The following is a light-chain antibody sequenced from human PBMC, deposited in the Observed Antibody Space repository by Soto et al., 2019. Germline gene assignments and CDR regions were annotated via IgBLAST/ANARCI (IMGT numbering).Light chain of an antibody. J-gene: IGKJ2*01. CDR3: QLYTTSPYT. CDR2: GAS. Sequence: EIVLTQSPGTLSLSPGERATLSCRASQSVSSSYLAWYQQKPGQAPRLLIYGASSRATGIPDRFSGSGSGTDFTLTISRLEPEDFAVYYCQLYTTSPYTFGQGTKLEIK. V-gene: IGKV3-20*01. CDR1: QSVSSSY.